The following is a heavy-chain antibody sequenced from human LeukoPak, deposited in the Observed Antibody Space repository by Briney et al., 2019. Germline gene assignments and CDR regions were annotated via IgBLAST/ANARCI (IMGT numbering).Heavy chain of an antibody. D-gene: IGHD2-2*01. CDR2: IIPIFGIA. Sequence: SVKVSCKASGGTFSSYAISWVRQAPGQGLEWMGRIIPIFGIANYAQKFQGRVTITADKSTSTAYMELSSLRSEDTAVYYCARVGCSSTSCYGGYYYGMDVWGKGTTVTVSS. CDR3: ARVGCSSTSCYGGYYYGMDV. CDR1: GGTFSSYA. J-gene: IGHJ6*04. V-gene: IGHV1-69*04.